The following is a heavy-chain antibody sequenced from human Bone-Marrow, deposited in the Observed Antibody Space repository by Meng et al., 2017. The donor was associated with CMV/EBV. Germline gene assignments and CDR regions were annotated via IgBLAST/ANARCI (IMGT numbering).Heavy chain of an antibody. CDR1: GGTFSSYA. CDR3: ARESFPEYQNLDP. Sequence: ASVKVSCKASGGTFSSYAISWVRQAPGQGLEWMGWVNPHSGAAKSAQKFHGRVTMTRDTSISTVYIVLNSLTYDDTAVYYCARESFPEYQNLDPWGQGTLVTVSS. J-gene: IGHJ5*02. D-gene: IGHD1-14*01. CDR2: VNPHSGAA. V-gene: IGHV1-2*02.